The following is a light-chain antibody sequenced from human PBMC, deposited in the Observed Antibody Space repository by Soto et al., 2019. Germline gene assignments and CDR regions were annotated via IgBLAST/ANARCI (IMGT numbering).Light chain of an antibody. V-gene: IGKV3-11*01. Sequence: TVLTQSPATLSLSPGERATLSCRASQSISNSLAWYQQNPGKAPRLLIYQASNRATGIPARFSSSGSGTDFTLTISSLEPEDFAVYYCQQRRDGPPLTFGGGTKVEIK. CDR3: QQRRDGPPLT. J-gene: IGKJ4*01. CDR1: QSISNS. CDR2: QAS.